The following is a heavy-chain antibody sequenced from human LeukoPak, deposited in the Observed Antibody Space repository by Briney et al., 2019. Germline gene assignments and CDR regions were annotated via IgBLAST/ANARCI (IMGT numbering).Heavy chain of an antibody. V-gene: IGHV3-30*04. CDR1: GFPFSSYA. Sequence: GGSLELFCEASGFPFSSYAMHWVRQAPGKGPEWVAVISYDGSNKYYADSVKGRFTISRDNSKNPLYLQMNSLRAEDTAVYYCASIPGGFGELLWNGQVIFDYWGQGTLVTVSS. J-gene: IGHJ4*02. D-gene: IGHD3-10*01. CDR3: ASIPGGFGELLWNGQVIFDY. CDR2: ISYDGSNK.